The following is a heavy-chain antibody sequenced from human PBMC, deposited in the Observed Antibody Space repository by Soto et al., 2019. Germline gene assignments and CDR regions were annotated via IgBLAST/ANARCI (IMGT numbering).Heavy chain of an antibody. V-gene: IGHV3-20*01. CDR2: INWNGDST. J-gene: IGHJ4*02. CDR1: GFTFDDYG. Sequence: EVQLVESGGGVVRPGGSLRLSCAASGFTFDDYGMSWVRQAPGKGLEWVSGINWNGDSTGYADSVKGRFTISRDNAKNSLYLQTNRRRAEDTALYHCARVYSSGSYLGSIDYWGQGTLVTVSS. D-gene: IGHD3-10*01. CDR3: ARVYSSGSYLGSIDY.